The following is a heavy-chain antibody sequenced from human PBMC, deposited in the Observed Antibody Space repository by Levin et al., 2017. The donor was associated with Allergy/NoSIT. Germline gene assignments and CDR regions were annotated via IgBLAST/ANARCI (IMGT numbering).Heavy chain of an antibody. V-gene: IGHV5-51*01. CDR3: ARRLYYSGSGSYFSVGWFDP. J-gene: IGHJ5*02. Sequence: GGSLRLSCKGSGYSFSNYWIGWVRQMPGNGLEWMGIIYPGDSDTRYSPSFQGQVTISADKSISTAYLQWSSLKASDTAMYYCARRLYYSGSGSYFSVGWFDPWGQGTLVTVSS. CDR2: IYPGDSDT. CDR1: GYSFSNYW. D-gene: IGHD3-10*01.